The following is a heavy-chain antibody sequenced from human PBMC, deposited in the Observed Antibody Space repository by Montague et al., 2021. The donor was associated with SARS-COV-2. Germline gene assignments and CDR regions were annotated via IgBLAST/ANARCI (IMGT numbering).Heavy chain of an antibody. J-gene: IGHJ4*02. CDR2: IYSGSSST. V-gene: IGHV3-23*03. Sequence: SLRLSCAASGFTFSSYAMSWVRQAPGKGLERVSVIYSGSSSTWYXDSVKGRFTISRDNPKNTLYLHMNSLRVDDTAVYYCAKGFQPYSYESSGFYTFDYWGQGTLVTVSS. D-gene: IGHD3-22*01. CDR1: GFTFSSYA. CDR3: AKGFQPYSYESSGFYTFDY.